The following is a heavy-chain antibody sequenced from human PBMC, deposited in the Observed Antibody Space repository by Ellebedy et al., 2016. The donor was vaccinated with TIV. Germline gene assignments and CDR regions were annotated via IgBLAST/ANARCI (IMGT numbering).Heavy chain of an antibody. V-gene: IGHV3-7*01. D-gene: IGHD5-12*01. Sequence: GGSLRLXCAASGFTFSNYWMMWVRQAPGKGLEWVANIKQDGSAKYYGGYVKGRFTISRDNAKNSLYLQMNSLRAEDTALYYCARDTGYDGALDYWGQGALVTVSS. CDR1: GFTFSNYW. CDR3: ARDTGYDGALDY. J-gene: IGHJ4*02. CDR2: IKQDGSAK.